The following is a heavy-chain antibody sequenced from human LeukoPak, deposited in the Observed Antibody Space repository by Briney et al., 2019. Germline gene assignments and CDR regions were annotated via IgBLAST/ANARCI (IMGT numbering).Heavy chain of an antibody. D-gene: IGHD3-10*01. CDR3: ATGDLNWFDP. V-gene: IGHV4-39*01. J-gene: IGHJ5*02. CDR1: GGSISSSSYY. Sequence: SETLSLTCTVSGGSISSSSYYWGWIRQPPGKGLEWIGSIYYSGSTYYNPSLKSRVTISVDTSKNQFSLKLSSVTAADTAVYYCATGDLNWFDPWGQGTLVTVSS. CDR2: IYYSGST.